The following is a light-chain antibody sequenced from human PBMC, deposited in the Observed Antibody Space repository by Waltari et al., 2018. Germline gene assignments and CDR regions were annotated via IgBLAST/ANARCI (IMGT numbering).Light chain of an antibody. V-gene: IGKV3-20*01. J-gene: IGKJ4*01. Sequence: IVLTQSPDTLSLSPGQRATLSCRASQTINHNFLVWYQQKPGQAPRLLIPGASRRATGFPDRFSGSGAGTDFTLTISRLEPEDVAVYYCQQYDGSILTFGGGTKVEI. CDR1: QTINHNF. CDR2: GAS. CDR3: QQYDGSILT.